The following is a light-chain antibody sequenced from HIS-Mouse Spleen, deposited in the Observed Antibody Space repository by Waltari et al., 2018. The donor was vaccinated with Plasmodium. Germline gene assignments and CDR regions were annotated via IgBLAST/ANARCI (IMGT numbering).Light chain of an antibody. J-gene: IGLJ1*01. CDR3: CSYAGSSTYV. Sequence: QSALTQPASVSGSPGPSITLSCTGTSSDVGSYHFVSWYQQHPGKAPKLRIYEGSKRPSGVSNRFSGSKSGNTASLTISGLQAEDEADYYCCSYAGSSTYVFGTGTKVTVL. V-gene: IGLV2-23*01. CDR1: SSDVGSYHF. CDR2: EGS.